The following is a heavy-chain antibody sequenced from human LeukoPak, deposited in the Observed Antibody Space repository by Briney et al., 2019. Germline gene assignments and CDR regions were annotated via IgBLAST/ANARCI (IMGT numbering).Heavy chain of an antibody. CDR3: ARGALTGLNFDY. Sequence: PSETLSLTCAVSGVSISSGGYSWSWIRQPPGKGLEWIGYIYHSGSTYYNPSLKSRVTISVDRSKNQFSLKLSSVTAADTAVYYCARGALTGLNFDYWGQGTLVTVSS. CDR1: GVSISSGGYS. D-gene: IGHD3-9*01. CDR2: IYHSGST. J-gene: IGHJ4*02. V-gene: IGHV4-30-2*01.